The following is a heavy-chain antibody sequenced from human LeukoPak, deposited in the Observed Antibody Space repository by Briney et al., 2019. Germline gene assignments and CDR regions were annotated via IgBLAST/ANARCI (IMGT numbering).Heavy chain of an antibody. CDR2: INPNSGGT. CDR3: ARARGYYDFWSGYYEYYYYGMDV. J-gene: IGHJ6*02. CDR1: GYTFTGYY. D-gene: IGHD3-3*01. Sequence: ASVKVSCKASGYTFTGYYMHWVRQAPGQGLEWMGWINPNSGGTNYAQKFQGRVTMTRDTSISTAYMELSRLRSDDTAVYYCARARGYYDFWSGYYEYYYYGMDVWGQGTTVTVSS. V-gene: IGHV1-2*02.